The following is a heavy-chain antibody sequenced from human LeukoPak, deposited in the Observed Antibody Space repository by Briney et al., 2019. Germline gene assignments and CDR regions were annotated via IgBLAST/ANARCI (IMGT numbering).Heavy chain of an antibody. CDR3: AKGVYGDYDY. V-gene: IGHV3-23*01. CDR2: ISGSGAGT. D-gene: IGHD4-17*01. J-gene: IGHJ4*02. Sequence: GGSLRLSCAASGFTFSSYGMSWVRQAPGKGLEWVSAISGSGAGTYYADSVKGRFTVSRDNSKNTLYLQMNSLRAEDTAVYYCAKGVYGDYDYWGQGTLVTVSS. CDR1: GFTFSSYG.